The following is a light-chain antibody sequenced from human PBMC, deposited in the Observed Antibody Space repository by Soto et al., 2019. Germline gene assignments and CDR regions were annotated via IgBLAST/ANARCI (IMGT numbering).Light chain of an antibody. CDR1: QSLSSN. CDR2: GAS. Sequence: EIVMTQSPATLSVSPGETATLSCWASQSLSSNFAGYQQKPGQAPRLLIYGASTRVTGAQARFSGNGSGTEFTLTNSRLQYEDCAVYYCQQYSQWPPWTFGQGTKVEIK. J-gene: IGKJ1*01. CDR3: QQYSQWPPWT. V-gene: IGKV3-15*01.